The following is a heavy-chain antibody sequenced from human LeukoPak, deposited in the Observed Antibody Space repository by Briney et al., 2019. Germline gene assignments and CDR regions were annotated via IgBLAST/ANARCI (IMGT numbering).Heavy chain of an antibody. CDR2: ISSSGRTI. J-gene: IGHJ5*02. V-gene: IGHV3-11*04. CDR1: GFTFSDYY. CDR3: ARSRFIVVVPAAIPEFFDP. Sequence: GGSLRLSCAASGFTFSDYYMTWIRQAPGKGLEWVSYISSSGRTIYYADSVKGRFTISRDNTKNSLHLQMNSLRAEDTAVYFCARSRFIVVVPAAIPEFFDPWGQGTLVTVSS. D-gene: IGHD2-2*02.